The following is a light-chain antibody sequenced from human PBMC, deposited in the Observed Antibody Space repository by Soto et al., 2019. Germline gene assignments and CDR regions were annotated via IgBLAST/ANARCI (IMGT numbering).Light chain of an antibody. CDR2: EVT. CDR1: GSDIGAYNY. V-gene: IGLV2-14*01. CDR3: NSFTTSSTLL. Sequence: QSALTQPASVSGFPGQSITISCTGTGSDIGAYNYVSWYQHHPGKAPKLLIHEVTNRPSGVSRRFSGSKSGNTASLTISQLRAEYEADYYCNSFTTSSTLLFGGGTKLTVL. J-gene: IGLJ3*02.